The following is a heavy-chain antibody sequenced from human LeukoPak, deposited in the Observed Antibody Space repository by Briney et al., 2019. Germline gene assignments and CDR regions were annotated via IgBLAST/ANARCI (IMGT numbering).Heavy chain of an antibody. Sequence: GGSLRLSCAASGFTFSSYSMNWVRQAPGKGLEWVSSISSSSSYIYYADSVKGRFTISRDNAKNSLYLQMNSLRAEDTAVYYCARDRGLRLGNYYYYGMDVWGQGTTVTVSS. CDR2: ISSSSSYI. CDR1: GFTFSSYS. D-gene: IGHD5-12*01. CDR3: ARDRGLRLGNYYYYGMDV. J-gene: IGHJ6*02. V-gene: IGHV3-21*01.